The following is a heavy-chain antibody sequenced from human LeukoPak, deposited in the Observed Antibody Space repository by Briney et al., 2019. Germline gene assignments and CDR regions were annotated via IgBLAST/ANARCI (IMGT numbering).Heavy chain of an antibody. V-gene: IGHV3-74*01. Sequence: GGSLRLSCAASGFTFSDNWMHWVRQAPGKGLVWVSRIEGDGTGTVYADSVKGRFTISRDNAKNTLYLQMNRLRAEDTAVYYCTRDYYYRMDVWGKETTVSVSS. CDR3: TRDYYYRMDV. J-gene: IGHJ6*04. CDR2: IEGDGTGT. CDR1: GFTFSDNW.